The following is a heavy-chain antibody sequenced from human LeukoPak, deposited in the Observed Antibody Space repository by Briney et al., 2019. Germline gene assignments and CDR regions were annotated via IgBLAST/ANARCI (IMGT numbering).Heavy chain of an antibody. CDR1: GYSFTNYC. D-gene: IGHD2-2*01. J-gene: IGHJ3*02. V-gene: IGHV5-51*01. CDR2: IYPGDSDT. CDR3: ASAVRDIVVVPAAQTDAFDI. Sequence: GESLNVSCKGSGYSFTNYCVGGVRQMPGKCGEWVGIIYPGDSDTSYSPSFQAQVPISADKSISTAYLKSSSLKASDTAMYYCASAVRDIVVVPAAQTDAFDIWGQGTMVTVSS.